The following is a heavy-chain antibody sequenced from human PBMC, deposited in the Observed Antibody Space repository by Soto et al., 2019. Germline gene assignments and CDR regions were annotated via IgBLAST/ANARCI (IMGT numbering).Heavy chain of an antibody. V-gene: IGHV3-23*01. CDR3: AKLPLFYYDSSGYYRCYY. D-gene: IGHD3-22*01. CDR1: GFTFSSYA. Sequence: PGRSLRRSCAASGFTFSSYAMSWVRQAPGKGLEWVSFIRGSGDSTYYAESVKGRFTISRDKSKTPVYLQMNSVRAEDTAVYYCAKLPLFYYDSSGYYRCYYWGQGTLVTVSS. CDR2: IRGSGDST. J-gene: IGHJ4*02.